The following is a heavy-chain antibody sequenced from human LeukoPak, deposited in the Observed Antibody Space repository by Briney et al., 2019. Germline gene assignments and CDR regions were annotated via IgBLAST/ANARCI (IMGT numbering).Heavy chain of an antibody. V-gene: IGHV3-15*01. CDR2: IKSKTDGGTT. Sequence: KSGGSLRLSCAASGFTFSDAWMSWVRQAPGKGLEWVGRIKSKTDGGTTDYAAPVKGRFTISRDDSKNTLYLQMNSLKTEDTAVYYCTTPGIAARPHPDYWGQGTLVTVSS. J-gene: IGHJ4*02. CDR3: TTPGIAARPHPDY. CDR1: GFTFSDAW. D-gene: IGHD6-6*01.